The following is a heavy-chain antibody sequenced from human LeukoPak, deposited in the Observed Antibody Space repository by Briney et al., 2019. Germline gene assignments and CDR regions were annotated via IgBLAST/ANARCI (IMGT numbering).Heavy chain of an antibody. D-gene: IGHD2-2*01. V-gene: IGHV1-2*06. CDR1: GYNFPAYF. CDR2: INPNGGDT. J-gene: IGHJ4*02. Sequence: ASVKVPCKAGGYNFPAYFVHWVRQAPGQGLEWMGRINPNGGDTNYAQKFQGRVTMASDTSISTAYMELSSLISDDTAVYYCARVGFTTSWSNFDYWGQGTLVTVSS. CDR3: ARVGFTTSWSNFDY.